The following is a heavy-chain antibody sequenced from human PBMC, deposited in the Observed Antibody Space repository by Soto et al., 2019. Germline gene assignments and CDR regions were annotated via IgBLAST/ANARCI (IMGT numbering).Heavy chain of an antibody. CDR1: GFTFRNYA. CDR2: ISNSGAGT. Sequence: EVQLVESGGRVAQPGGSLRLSCAASGFTFRNYAMSWVRQAPGKGLEGVAGISNSGAGTYYADSVKGRFTISRDNSRNVLSLQMNSLRAEDTAVYYCAKDRMIVDPLGFDSWGQGTLVTVSA. V-gene: IGHV3-23*04. J-gene: IGHJ3*01. D-gene: IGHD3-22*01. CDR3: AKDRMIVDPLGFDS.